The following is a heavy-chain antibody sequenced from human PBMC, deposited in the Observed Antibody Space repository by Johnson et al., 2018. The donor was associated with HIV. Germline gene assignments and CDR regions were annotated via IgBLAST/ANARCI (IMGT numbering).Heavy chain of an antibody. Sequence: QVQLVESGGGVVQPGRSLRLSCAASGFTFSSYAMHWVRQAPGKGLEWVAVISYDGSNKSYADSVKGRFTISRDNSKNTLYLQMNSLRAEDTALYYCARSVSIVVVPAATRGDAFDIWGQGTMVTVSS. CDR1: GFTFSSYA. D-gene: IGHD2-2*01. CDR3: ARSVSIVVVPAATRGDAFDI. V-gene: IGHV3-30*04. J-gene: IGHJ3*02. CDR2: ISYDGSNK.